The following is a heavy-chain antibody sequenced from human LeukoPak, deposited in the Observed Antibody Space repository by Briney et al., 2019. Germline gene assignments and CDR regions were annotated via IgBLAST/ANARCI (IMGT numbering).Heavy chain of an antibody. CDR1: GYSFTSYW. D-gene: IGHD3-3*01. CDR2: IYPGDSDT. CDR3: ARQVSGLWSGYYSDY. J-gene: IGHJ4*02. V-gene: IGHV5-51*01. Sequence: GESLKISCKGSGYSFTSYWIGWVRQMPGKGLEWMGIIYPGDSDTRYSPSFQGQVTISADKSISTAYLQWSSLKASDTAMYYCARQVSGLWSGYYSDYWGQGTLVTVSS.